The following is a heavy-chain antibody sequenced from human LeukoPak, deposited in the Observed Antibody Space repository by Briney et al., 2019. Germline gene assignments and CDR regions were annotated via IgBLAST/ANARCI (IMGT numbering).Heavy chain of an antibody. J-gene: IGHJ4*02. CDR2: ILYSGST. D-gene: IGHD5-24*01. CDR3: AAGDKSPIQFDY. CDR1: GVSISGYY. V-gene: IGHV4-59*01. Sequence: SETLSLTCDVSGVSISGYYCTWIRQSPGKGLEWIGYILYSGSTNNNPSLKGRVTVSVDTSKNQFSLRLTSVTTADTAVYYCAAGDKSPIQFDYWGQGTLDTVSS.